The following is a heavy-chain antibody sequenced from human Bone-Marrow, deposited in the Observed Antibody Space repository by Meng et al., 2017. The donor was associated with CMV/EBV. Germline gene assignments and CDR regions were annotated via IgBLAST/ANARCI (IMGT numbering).Heavy chain of an antibody. D-gene: IGHD6-6*01. V-gene: IGHV3-21*04. CDR1: GFTFSTYS. Sequence: GGSLRLSCKASGFTFSTYSMNWVRQAPGKGLEWVSCIRGSTNYIYYADSVKGRFTISRDNAKNTLYLQMKSLRVEDTAVYYCAKDIVAARHHFDYWGQGALVTVSS. CDR2: IRGSTNYI. J-gene: IGHJ4*02. CDR3: AKDIVAARHHFDY.